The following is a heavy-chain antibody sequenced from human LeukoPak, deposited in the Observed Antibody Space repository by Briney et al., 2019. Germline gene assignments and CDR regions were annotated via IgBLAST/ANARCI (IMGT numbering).Heavy chain of an antibody. J-gene: IGHJ6*02. V-gene: IGHV4-59*01. CDR3: ASRSGRNYYGMDV. CDR1: GGSISSYY. Sequence: SETLSLTCTVSGGSISSYYWKWIRQPPGKALEWLGYAYYSGSTNYNPSLKTRLTISVDTSKAQFSLTLSSVTAADTAIYYCASRSGRNYYGMDVWGQGTTVIVSS. CDR2: AYYSGST. D-gene: IGHD3-10*01.